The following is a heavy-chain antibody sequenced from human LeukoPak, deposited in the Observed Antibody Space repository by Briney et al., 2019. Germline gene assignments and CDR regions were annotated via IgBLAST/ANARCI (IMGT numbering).Heavy chain of an antibody. CDR2: IIPIFGTA. J-gene: IGHJ6*02. CDR3: ARDRSPAAVWSQLVPYYYYYGMDV. CDR1: GGTFSSYA. Sequence: SVKVSCRASGGTFSSYAISWVRQAPGQGLEWMGGIIPIFGTANYAQKFQGRVTITADESTSTAYMELSSLRSEDTAVYYCARDRSPAAVWSQLVPYYYYYGMDVWGQGTTVTVSS. V-gene: IGHV1-69*13. D-gene: IGHD6-13*01.